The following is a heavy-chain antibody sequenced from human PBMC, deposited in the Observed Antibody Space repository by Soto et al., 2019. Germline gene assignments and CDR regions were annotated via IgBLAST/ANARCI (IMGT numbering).Heavy chain of an antibody. CDR1: GGTFSSYA. D-gene: IGHD3-22*01. V-gene: IGHV1-69*12. CDR2: IIPIFGTA. Sequence: QVQLVQSGAEVKKPGSSVKVSCKASGGTFSSYAISWVRQAPGQGLEWMGGIIPIFGTANYAQKFQGRVTITADESTSTAYMELSSLRSEDTAVYYCARDLLDYYDSSGYYSFFDYRGQGTLVTVSS. CDR3: ARDLLDYYDSSGYYSFFDY. J-gene: IGHJ4*02.